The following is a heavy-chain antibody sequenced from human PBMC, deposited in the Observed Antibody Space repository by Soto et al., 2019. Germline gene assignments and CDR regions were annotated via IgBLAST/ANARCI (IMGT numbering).Heavy chain of an antibody. CDR1: GFTFSDFY. CDR2: ISSSGSTI. Sequence: PGGSLRLSCAASGFTFSDFYMTWIRQAPGKGLEWVSYISSSGSTIYYADSVKGRFTISRDNARNSLYLQMNSLRVDDTAVYYCARDRPIWGSYPPYDYWGQGTLVTVSS. CDR3: ARDRPIWGSYPPYDY. J-gene: IGHJ4*02. V-gene: IGHV3-11*01. D-gene: IGHD3-16*02.